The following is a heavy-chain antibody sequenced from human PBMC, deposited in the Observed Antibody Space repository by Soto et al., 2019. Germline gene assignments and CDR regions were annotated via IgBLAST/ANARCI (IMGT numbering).Heavy chain of an antibody. CDR2: ISTYRGDT. Sequence: QVHLVQSGVEVKTPVASVKVSCQASVYTFFTYDIIWVRQAPGQGLEWMGWISTYRGDTKYAQKFQGRVTMTTDASTTTAYLELRSLRSDGTAVYYCARHRGPTTSENLFDTWGQGTLVTVSS. CDR3: ARHRGPTTSENLFDT. V-gene: IGHV1-18*01. J-gene: IGHJ5*02. D-gene: IGHD5-12*01. CDR1: VYTFFTYD.